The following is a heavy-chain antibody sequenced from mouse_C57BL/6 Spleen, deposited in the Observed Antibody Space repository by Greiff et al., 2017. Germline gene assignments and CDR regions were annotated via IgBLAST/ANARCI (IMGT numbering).Heavy chain of an antibody. Sequence: VHVKQSGPELVKPGASVKISCKASGYSFTDYNMNWVKQSNGKSLEWIGVINPNYGTTSYNQKFKGKATLTVDQSSSTAYMQLNSLTSEDSAVYYCARAYYYGSSHFDYWGQGTTLTVSS. J-gene: IGHJ2*01. V-gene: IGHV1-39*01. CDR2: INPNYGTT. CDR1: GYSFTDYN. D-gene: IGHD1-1*01. CDR3: ARAYYYGSSHFDY.